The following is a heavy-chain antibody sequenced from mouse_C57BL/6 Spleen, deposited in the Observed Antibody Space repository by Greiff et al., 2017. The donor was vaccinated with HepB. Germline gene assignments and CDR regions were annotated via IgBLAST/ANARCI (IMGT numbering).Heavy chain of an antibody. CDR1: GYTFTSYW. Sequence: QVQLKQPGAELVRPGSSVKLSCKASGYTFTSYWMHWVKQRPIQGLEWIGNIDPSDSETHYNQKFKDKATLTVDKSSSTAYMQLSSLTSEDSAVYYCAREGELGRRCFDYWGQGTTLTVSS. CDR2: IDPSDSET. D-gene: IGHD4-1*01. CDR3: AREGELGRRCFDY. V-gene: IGHV1-52*01. J-gene: IGHJ2*01.